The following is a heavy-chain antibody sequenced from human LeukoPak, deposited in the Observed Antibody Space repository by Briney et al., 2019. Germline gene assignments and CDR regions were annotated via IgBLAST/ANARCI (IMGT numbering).Heavy chain of an antibody. CDR2: ISGGGGST. CDR3: AKGHRYCGGGSCPIYFDY. Sequence: GRSLGLSCAASGFTFSSYAMNWVRQAPGKGLEWVSSISGGGGSTFYADPVNGRFTISRDNSKNTLYLQMNSLRDEDSAVYYCAKGHRYCGGGSCPIYFDYWGQGALVTVSS. V-gene: IGHV3-23*01. CDR1: GFTFSSYA. D-gene: IGHD2-15*01. J-gene: IGHJ4*02.